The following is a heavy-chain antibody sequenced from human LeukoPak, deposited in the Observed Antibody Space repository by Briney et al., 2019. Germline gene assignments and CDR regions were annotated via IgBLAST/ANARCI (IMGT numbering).Heavy chain of an antibody. CDR3: ARESIVGATRWFDP. J-gene: IGHJ5*02. V-gene: IGHV3-64*01. Sequence: GGSLRLSCAASGFTFSSYAMHWVRQAPGKGLEYVSAISSNGGSTYYANSVKGRFTISRDNSKNTLYLQMGSLRAEDMAVYYCARESIVGATRWFDPWGQGTLVTVSS. CDR1: GFTFSSYA. CDR2: ISSNGGST. D-gene: IGHD1-26*01.